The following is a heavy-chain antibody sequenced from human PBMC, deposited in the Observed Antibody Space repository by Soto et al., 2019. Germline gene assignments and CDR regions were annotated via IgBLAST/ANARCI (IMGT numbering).Heavy chain of an antibody. J-gene: IGHJ6*02. CDR2: ISGSGGST. V-gene: IGHV3-23*01. CDR3: AKTGGGGDFWSGYYKAHYYYGMDV. CDR1: GFTFSSYA. D-gene: IGHD3-3*01. Sequence: GGSLRLSCAASGFTFSSYAMSWVRQAPGKGLEWVSAISGSGGSTYYADSVKGRFTISRDNSKNTLYLQMNSLRAEDTAVYYCAKTGGGGDFWSGYYKAHYYYGMDVWGQGTTVTVSS.